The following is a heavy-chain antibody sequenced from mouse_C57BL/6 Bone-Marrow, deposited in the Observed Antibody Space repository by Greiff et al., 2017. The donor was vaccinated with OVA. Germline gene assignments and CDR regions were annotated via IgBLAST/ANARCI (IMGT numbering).Heavy chain of an antibody. D-gene: IGHD1-1*01. CDR1: GFSLSTFGMG. V-gene: IGHV8-8*01. CDR3: ARITTVVAVCYFDY. Sequence: QVTLKECGPGILQPSQTLSLTCSFSGFSLSTFGMGVGWIRQPSGKGLEWLAHIWWDDDKYYNPALKSRLTISKDTSKNQVVLKIANVDTADTATYYCARITTVVAVCYFDYWGQGTTLTVSS. CDR2: IWWDDDK. J-gene: IGHJ2*01.